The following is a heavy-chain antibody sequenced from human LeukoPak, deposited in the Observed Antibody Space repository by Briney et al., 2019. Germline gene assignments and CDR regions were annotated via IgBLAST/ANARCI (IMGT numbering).Heavy chain of an antibody. CDR3: AKSPYYYETSGFDC. CDR1: GFTFSNYA. J-gene: IGHJ4*02. CDR2: ISGSGGST. V-gene: IGHV3-23*01. Sequence: GGSLRLSCAASGFTFSNYAMSWARQAPGKGLEWVSAISGSGGSTYYADSVKGRFTISRDNSENTLYLQMNSLRAEDTAVYYCAKSPYYYETSGFDCWGQGTPVTVSS. D-gene: IGHD3-22*01.